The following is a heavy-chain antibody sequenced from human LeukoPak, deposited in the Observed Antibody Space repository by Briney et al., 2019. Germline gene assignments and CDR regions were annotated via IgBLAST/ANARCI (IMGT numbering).Heavy chain of an antibody. D-gene: IGHD6-13*01. CDR1: GGSISSYY. V-gene: IGHV4-59*01. Sequence: SETLSLTCTVSGGSISSYYWSWIRQPPGKGLEWIGYIYYSGSTNYNPSLKSRVTISVDTPKNQFSLKLSSVTAADTAVYYCARARAAAGIPDYWGQGTLVTVSS. CDR2: IYYSGST. CDR3: ARARAAAGIPDY. J-gene: IGHJ4*02.